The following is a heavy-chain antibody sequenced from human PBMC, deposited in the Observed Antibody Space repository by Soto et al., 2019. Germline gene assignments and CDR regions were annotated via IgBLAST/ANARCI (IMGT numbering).Heavy chain of an antibody. J-gene: IGHJ4*02. V-gene: IGHV3-30*18. CDR3: ANDIPVDGTRSFDW. Sequence: PGVSLRLSCATSGFPFGTYGMHWVRQAPGKGLDWVAVLSFDGSNKYYGDSVKGRFTISRDNSENTLYLQMNSLRADDTAVYYCANDIPVDGTRSFDWWGQGT. D-gene: IGHD6-19*01. CDR2: LSFDGSNK. CDR1: GFPFGTYG.